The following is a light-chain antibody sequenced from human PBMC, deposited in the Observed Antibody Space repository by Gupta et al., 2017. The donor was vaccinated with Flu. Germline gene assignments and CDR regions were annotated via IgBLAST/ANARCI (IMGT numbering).Light chain of an antibody. CDR2: DDS. J-gene: IGLJ1*01. Sequence: SYVLTQPPSVSVAPGQTARITCGEFNTGSESVHWYQQRPGQAPVLVVYDDSDRPSGIPERFSGSNSGNTATLTISRVEAGDEGDYYCQVWDTNTDHPGVFGAGTKVTVL. V-gene: IGLV3-21*02. CDR3: QVWDTNTDHPGV. CDR1: NTGSES.